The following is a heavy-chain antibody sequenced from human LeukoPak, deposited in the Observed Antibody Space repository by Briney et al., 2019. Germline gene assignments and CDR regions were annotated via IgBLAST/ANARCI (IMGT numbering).Heavy chain of an antibody. J-gene: IGHJ4*02. CDR2: ISAYNGNT. CDR1: GYTFTSYD. Sequence: ASVKVSCKASGYTFTSYDINWVRQATGQGLEWMGWISAYNGNTNYAQKLQGRVTMTTDTSTSTAYMELRSLRSDDTAVYYCARANYYDSSGYYRLWGQGTLVTVSS. CDR3: ARANYYDSSGYYRL. V-gene: IGHV1-18*01. D-gene: IGHD3-22*01.